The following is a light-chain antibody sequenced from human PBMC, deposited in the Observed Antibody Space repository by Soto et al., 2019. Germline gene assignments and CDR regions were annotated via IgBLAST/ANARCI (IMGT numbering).Light chain of an antibody. CDR3: LLDYSYFWA. CDR1: QGIRSA. CDR2: AAS. J-gene: IGKJ1*01. Sequence: AIQVTQSPSSLSASVGDSVTITCRTSQGIRSAVGWYQQKPGKVPKLLIYAASTLRSGVPSRFSGSGSGRDFTLTISSLQPEDFATYYCLLDYSYFWAFGQGTKVEVK. V-gene: IGKV1-6*01.